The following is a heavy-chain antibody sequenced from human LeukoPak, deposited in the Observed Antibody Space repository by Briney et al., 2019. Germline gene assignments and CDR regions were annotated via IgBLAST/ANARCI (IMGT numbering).Heavy chain of an antibody. D-gene: IGHD3/OR15-3a*01. CDR3: ARDRGRVSYGMDV. CDR2: IIPIFGTA. J-gene: IGHJ6*02. V-gene: IGHV1-69*13. CDR1: GGTFSSYA. Sequence: SVKVSCKASGGTFSSYAISWVRQAPGQGLEWMGGIIPIFGTANYAQKFQGRVTITADEPTSTAYMELSSLRSEDTAVYYCARDRGRVSYGMDVWGQGTTVTVSS.